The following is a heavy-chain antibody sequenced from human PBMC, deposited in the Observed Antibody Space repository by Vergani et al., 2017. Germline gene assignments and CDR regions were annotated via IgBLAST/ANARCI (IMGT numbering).Heavy chain of an antibody. CDR1: GFTFTSSA. D-gene: IGHD6-13*01. J-gene: IGHJ6*02. CDR2: IVVGSGNT. CDR3: AADGKKIAAAGTGKWNYYGMDV. V-gene: IGHV1-58*02. Sequence: QMQLVQSGPEVKKPGTSVKVSCKASGFTFTSSAMQWVRQARGQRLEWIGWIVVGSGNTNYAQKFQERVTITRDMSTSAAYMELSSLRSEDTAVYYCAADGKKIAAAGTGKWNYYGMDVWGQGTTVTVSS.